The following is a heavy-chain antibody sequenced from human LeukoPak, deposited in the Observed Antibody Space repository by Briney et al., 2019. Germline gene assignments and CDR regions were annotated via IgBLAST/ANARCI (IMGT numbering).Heavy chain of an antibody. J-gene: IGHJ4*02. V-gene: IGHV1-3*01. Sequence: ASVKVSCKASGYTFINYAIHWVRQAPGQRLEWMGWINAYNGDTEYSQKFQGRVTITRDTSASTAYMELSTLRSEDTAVYYCARGSSSDWPLEYWGRGTPVTVSS. D-gene: IGHD6-19*01. CDR1: GYTFINYA. CDR2: INAYNGDT. CDR3: ARGSSSDWPLEY.